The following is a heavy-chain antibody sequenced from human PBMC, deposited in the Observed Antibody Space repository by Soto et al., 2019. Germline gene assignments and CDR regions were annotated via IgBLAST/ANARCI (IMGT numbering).Heavy chain of an antibody. J-gene: IGHJ4*02. CDR3: ARVGVGLSAPRVWPH. CDR1: GFTFSNYA. Sequence: PGGSLRLSCAASGFTFSNYAMNWVRQAPGKGLEWVSGISGGGDKTFYADSVKGRFTISRDDSKSTLWLQMNSLRAEDTAVFYCARVGVGLSAPRVWPHWGQGTLVTVSS. D-gene: IGHD3-16*01. CDR2: ISGGGDKT. V-gene: IGHV3-23*01.